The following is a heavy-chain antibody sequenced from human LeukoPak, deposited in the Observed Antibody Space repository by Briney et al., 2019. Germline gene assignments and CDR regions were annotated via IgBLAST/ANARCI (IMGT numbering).Heavy chain of an antibody. CDR3: ARLPITIFGVVIRGFDP. D-gene: IGHD3-3*01. J-gene: IGHJ5*02. CDR2: INHSGST. CDR1: GVSFSGYY. Sequence: SETLSLTCAVYGVSFSGYYWSWIRQPPGKGLEWIGEINHSGSTNYNPSLKSRVTISVDTSKNQFSLKLSSVTAADTAVYYCARLPITIFGVVIRGFDPWGQGTLVTVSS. V-gene: IGHV4-34*01.